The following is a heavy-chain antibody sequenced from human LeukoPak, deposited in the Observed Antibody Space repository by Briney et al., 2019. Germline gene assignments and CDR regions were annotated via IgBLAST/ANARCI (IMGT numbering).Heavy chain of an antibody. Sequence: GGSLRLSCAASGFTFSSYAMSWVRQAPGKGLEWVAVIWYDGSNKYYADSVKGRFTISRDNSKNTLYLQMNSLRAEDTAVYYCARGAVGIDIWGQGTMVTVSS. J-gene: IGHJ3*02. V-gene: IGHV3-33*08. D-gene: IGHD1-1*01. CDR2: IWYDGSNK. CDR1: GFTFSSYA. CDR3: ARGAVGIDI.